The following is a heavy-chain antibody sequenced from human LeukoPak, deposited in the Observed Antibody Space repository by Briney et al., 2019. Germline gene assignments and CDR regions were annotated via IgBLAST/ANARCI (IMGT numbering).Heavy chain of an antibody. J-gene: IGHJ5*02. CDR1: GGSISSSHW. Sequence: SGTLSLTCAVSGGSISSSHWWSWVRQPPGKGLEWIGEIHHSGRTNYNPSLKSRVTISVDKSKNQFSLKLSSVTAADTAVYYCARGPRGRLVVVITTGWFDPWGQGTLVTVSS. CDR3: ARGPRGRLVVVITTGWFDP. V-gene: IGHV4-4*02. CDR2: IHHSGRT. D-gene: IGHD3-22*01.